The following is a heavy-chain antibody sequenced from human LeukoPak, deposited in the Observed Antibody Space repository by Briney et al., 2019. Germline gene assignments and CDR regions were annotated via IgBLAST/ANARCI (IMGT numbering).Heavy chain of an antibody. V-gene: IGHV3-66*01. Sequence: GGSLRLSCVASGFTVSSNYMSWVRQAPGKGLEWVSVIYSGGSTSYAVSVKGRFTISRDNSKNTLYLQMNSLRAEDTAVYYCARDGGSYYGVTFFYWGQGTLVTVSS. D-gene: IGHD1-26*01. CDR1: GFTVSSNY. CDR2: IYSGGST. CDR3: ARDGGSYYGVTFFY. J-gene: IGHJ4*02.